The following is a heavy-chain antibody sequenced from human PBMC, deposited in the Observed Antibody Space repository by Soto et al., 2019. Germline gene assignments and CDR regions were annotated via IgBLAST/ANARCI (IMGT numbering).Heavy chain of an antibody. CDR1: GGSVTTNYW. D-gene: IGHD6-19*01. Sequence: QLQESGPGLVKPSVTLSLTCAVSGGSVTTNYWWGWVRQSPVTGLEWIGDMSHSGPTNYSPSHKSRVTVSVDTAKNQSSLELKSVTAADTTVYFCEMSRGWCQIHSWGQGTVVTVSS. V-gene: IGHV4-4*02. CDR2: MSHSGPT. J-gene: IGHJ4*02. CDR3: EMSRGWCQIHS.